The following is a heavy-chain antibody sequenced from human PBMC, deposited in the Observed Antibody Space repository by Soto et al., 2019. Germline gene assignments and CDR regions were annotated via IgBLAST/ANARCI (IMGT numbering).Heavy chain of an antibody. CDR2: IFHSLGA. J-gene: IGHJ4*02. D-gene: IGHD3-10*01. Sequence: SETLSLTCTVSGGSTTSGYWSWIRQPPGKGLEWLGYIFHSLGAKYNPSLGSRGTISLDTSKNQLSLSLRSVTAADTAIFFCVRALNGWGDYWGQGTLVTVSS. CDR3: VRALNGWGDY. V-gene: IGHV4-59*01. CDR1: GGSTTSGY.